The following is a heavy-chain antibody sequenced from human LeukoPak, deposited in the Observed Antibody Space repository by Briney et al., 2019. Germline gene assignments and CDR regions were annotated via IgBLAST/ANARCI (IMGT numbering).Heavy chain of an antibody. CDR2: INPSGGST. D-gene: IGHD3-22*01. Sequence: ASVKVSCKASGYTFTSYYMHWVRQAPGQGLEWMGIINPSGGSTSYAQKFQGRVTMTRDTSTSTVYMELSSLRSEDTAVYYCAATTYYYGSSGYYWDYWGQGTLVTVSS. V-gene: IGHV1-46*01. CDR3: AATTYYYGSSGYYWDY. J-gene: IGHJ4*02. CDR1: GYTFTSYY.